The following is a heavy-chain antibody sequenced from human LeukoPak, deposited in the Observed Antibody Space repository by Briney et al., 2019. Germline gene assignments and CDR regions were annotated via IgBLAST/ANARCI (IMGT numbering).Heavy chain of an antibody. CDR1: GFTVITND. Sequence: GGSLRLSCAASGFTVITNDMTWVRQAPGKGLVWVSVLYSDGNTKYADSVQGRFTISRDNSKNTLYLEMNSLSPDDTAVYYCARGVEPPAANTLAYWGQGTLVTVSS. D-gene: IGHD2-2*01. V-gene: IGHV3-53*01. CDR2: LYSDGNT. J-gene: IGHJ4*02. CDR3: ARGVEPPAANTLAY.